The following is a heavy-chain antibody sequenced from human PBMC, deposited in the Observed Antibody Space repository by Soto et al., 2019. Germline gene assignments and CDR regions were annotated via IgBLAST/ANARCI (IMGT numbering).Heavy chain of an antibody. J-gene: IGHJ4*02. Sequence: EVQLVESGGGLIQHGRSLRLSCSASGFTFDDFAMHWVRQAPGKGLERVSGISWSSAMIGYADSVKGRFTISRDNAKNSLYLQMNSLRPEDTALYFGAKDNRPDRGAFDYWCQGTLVSVFS. CDR1: GFTFDDFA. V-gene: IGHV3-9*01. CDR3: AKDNRPDRGAFDY. CDR2: ISWSSAMI. D-gene: IGHD3-10*01.